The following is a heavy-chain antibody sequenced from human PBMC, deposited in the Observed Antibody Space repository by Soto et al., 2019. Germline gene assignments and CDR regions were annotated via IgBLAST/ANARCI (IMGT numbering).Heavy chain of an antibody. CDR2: IYYSGNT. V-gene: IGHV4-30-4*02. CDR1: GDSISSGDYY. CDR3: ARSDGRY. Sequence: PSETLSLTCTVSGDSISSGDYYWSWIRQPPGKGLEWIGYIYYSGNTYYNPSLKRRFTISVDTSKNQFSLKLSSVTVADTAVYYCARSDGRYWGQGTLVTVSS. J-gene: IGHJ4*02.